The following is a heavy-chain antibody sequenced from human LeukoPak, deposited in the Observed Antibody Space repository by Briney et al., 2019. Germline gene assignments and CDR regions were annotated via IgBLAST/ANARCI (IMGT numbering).Heavy chain of an antibody. Sequence: GGSLRLSCAASGFTFSSYAMSWVRQAPGKGLEWVSAISGSGGSTYYADSVKGRFTISRDNSKNTLYLQMNSLRAEDTVVYYCAKVPNYYGQFDYWGQGTLATVSS. CDR3: AKVPNYYGQFDY. CDR1: GFTFSSYA. J-gene: IGHJ4*02. CDR2: ISGSGGST. D-gene: IGHD3-10*01. V-gene: IGHV3-23*01.